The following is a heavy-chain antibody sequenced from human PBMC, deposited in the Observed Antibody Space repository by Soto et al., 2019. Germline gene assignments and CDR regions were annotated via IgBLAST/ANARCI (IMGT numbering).Heavy chain of an antibody. CDR2: IYYGGSP. V-gene: IGHV4-31*03. J-gene: IGHJ2*01. Sequence: QVQLQESGPGLVKPSQTLSLTCTVSGGSVSSGDYYWSWIRQHPGKGLEWIGYIYYGGSPYYNPSLQSRVTISADTSKNQFSLRLSSATAADTAVYYCARGRTHWYFDLWGRGTLVTVSS. CDR1: GGSVSSGDYY. CDR3: ARGRTHWYFDL.